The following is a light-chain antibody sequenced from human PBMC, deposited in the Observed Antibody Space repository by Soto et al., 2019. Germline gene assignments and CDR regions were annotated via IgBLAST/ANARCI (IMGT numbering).Light chain of an antibody. Sequence: EIVLTQSPGTLSLSPGERATLSCRASQSVSSSYLAWYQQKPGQAPRLLIYGASSRASGIQDRFSGSGSGTDFTLTISRLEPEDFAVYYCQQYCSSPQSFGQGTKVEIK. CDR1: QSVSSSY. CDR3: QQYCSSPQS. CDR2: GAS. V-gene: IGKV3-20*01. J-gene: IGKJ1*01.